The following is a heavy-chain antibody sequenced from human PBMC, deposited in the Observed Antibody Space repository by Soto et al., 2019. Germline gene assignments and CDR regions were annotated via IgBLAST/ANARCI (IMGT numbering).Heavy chain of an antibody. D-gene: IGHD3-22*01. J-gene: IGHJ5*02. Sequence: PSESLSLTCTVSGGSVSSGSYYWSWIRQPPGKGLEWIGYIYYSGSTNYNPSLKSRVTISVDTSKNQFSLKLSSVTAADMAVYYCARVPYYYDSSGYYFRWFDPWGQGTLVTVSS. CDR2: IYYSGST. CDR1: GGSVSSGSYY. CDR3: ARVPYYYDSSGYYFRWFDP. V-gene: IGHV4-61*01.